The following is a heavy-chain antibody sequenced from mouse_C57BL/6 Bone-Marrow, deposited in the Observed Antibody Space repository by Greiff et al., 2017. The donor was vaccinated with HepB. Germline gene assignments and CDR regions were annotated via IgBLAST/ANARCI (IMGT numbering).Heavy chain of an antibody. CDR2: IDPETGGT. J-gene: IGHJ3*01. Sequence: QVQLKESGAELVRPGASVTLSCKASGYTFTDYEMHWVKQTPVHGLEWIGAIDPETGGTAYNQKFKGKAILTADKSSSTAYMELRSLTSEDSAVYYCTRDDAPWFAYWGQGTLVTVSA. CDR1: GYTFTDYE. D-gene: IGHD2-3*01. CDR3: TRDDAPWFAY. V-gene: IGHV1-15*01.